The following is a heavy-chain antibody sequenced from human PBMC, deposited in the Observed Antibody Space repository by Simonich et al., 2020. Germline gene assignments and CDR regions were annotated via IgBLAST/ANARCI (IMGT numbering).Heavy chain of an antibody. CDR3: ASSKRGYNWNDFDY. Sequence: QVQLVQSGAEVKKPGASVKVSCKASGYTFTGYYMHWVRQTPGQGLEWMGVINPNRGGTNYAQKCQGRVTRTRETSISTAYMELSRRRSDDTAVYYCASSKRGYNWNDFDYWGQGTLVTVSS. CDR1: GYTFTGYY. J-gene: IGHJ4*02. D-gene: IGHD1-1*01. V-gene: IGHV1-2*02. CDR2: INPNRGGT.